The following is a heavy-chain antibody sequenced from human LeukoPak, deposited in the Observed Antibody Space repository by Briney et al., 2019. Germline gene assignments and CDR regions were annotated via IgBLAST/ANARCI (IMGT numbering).Heavy chain of an antibody. D-gene: IGHD3-3*01. J-gene: IGHJ4*02. CDR2: ISGSGGTT. CDR3: AKHPPYGGSGYHAFEY. CDR1: GFTFNSYA. V-gene: IGHV3-23*01. Sequence: GGSLRLSCAASGFTFNSYAMSWVRQAPGKVLEWVSSISGSGGTTYYTDSVKGRFTISRDNSKNTLYLQLNCLRAEDTAVYYCAKHPPYGGSGYHAFEYRGQGTLVTVSS.